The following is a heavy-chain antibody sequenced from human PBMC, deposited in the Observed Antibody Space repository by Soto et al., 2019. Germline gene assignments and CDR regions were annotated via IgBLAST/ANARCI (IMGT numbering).Heavy chain of an antibody. J-gene: IGHJ6*02. CDR1: GFTFSSYA. V-gene: IGHV3-23*01. D-gene: IGHD3-3*01. CDR2: ISGSGGST. Sequence: PGGSLRLSCAASGFTFSSYAMSWVRQAPGKGLEWVSAISGSGGSTYYADSVKGRFTISRDNSKNTLYLQMNSLRAEDTAVYYCAKDYITIFGVVSSSVYYGMDVWGQGTTVTVSS. CDR3: AKDYITIFGVVSSSVYYGMDV.